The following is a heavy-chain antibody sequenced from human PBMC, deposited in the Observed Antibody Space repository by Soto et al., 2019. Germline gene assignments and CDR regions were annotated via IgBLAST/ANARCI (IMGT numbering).Heavy chain of an antibody. J-gene: IGHJ4*02. Sequence: PGGSLRLSCAASGFTFSSYSMNWVRQAPGKGLEWVSSISSSSSYIYYADSVKGRFTISRDNAKNSLYLQMNSLRAEDTAVYYCASDIVATTGFDYWGQGTLVTVSS. CDR2: ISSSSSYI. D-gene: IGHD5-12*01. V-gene: IGHV3-21*01. CDR3: ASDIVATTGFDY. CDR1: GFTFSSYS.